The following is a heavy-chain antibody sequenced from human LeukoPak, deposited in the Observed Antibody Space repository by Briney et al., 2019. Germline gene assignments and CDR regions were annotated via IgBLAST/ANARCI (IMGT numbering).Heavy chain of an antibody. D-gene: IGHD3-22*01. CDR2: ISYDGSNK. V-gene: IGHV3-30*18. Sequence: PGGSLRLSCAASGFTFSSYGMHWVRQAPGKGLEWVAVISYDGSNKYYADSVKGRFTISRDNSKNTLYLQMNSLRAEDTAVYYCAKDSLSGSSGYLVPFDYWGQGTLVTVSS. J-gene: IGHJ4*02. CDR1: GFTFSSYG. CDR3: AKDSLSGSSGYLVPFDY.